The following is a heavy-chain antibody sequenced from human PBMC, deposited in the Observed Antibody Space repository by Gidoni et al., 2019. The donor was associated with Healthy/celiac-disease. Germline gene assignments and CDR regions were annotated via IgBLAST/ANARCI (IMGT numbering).Heavy chain of an antibody. Sequence: QVQLVQSGAEVKKPGSSVKVSCKASGGTISSYAISWVRQAPGQGLEWMGGIIPIFGTANYAQKCQGRVTITADESTSTAYMELSSLRSEDTAVYYCARVGDYDFWSGYSGGWFDPWGQGTLVTVSS. CDR2: IIPIFGTA. J-gene: IGHJ5*02. V-gene: IGHV1-69*19. CDR1: GGTISSYA. CDR3: ARVGDYDFWSGYSGGWFDP. D-gene: IGHD3-3*01.